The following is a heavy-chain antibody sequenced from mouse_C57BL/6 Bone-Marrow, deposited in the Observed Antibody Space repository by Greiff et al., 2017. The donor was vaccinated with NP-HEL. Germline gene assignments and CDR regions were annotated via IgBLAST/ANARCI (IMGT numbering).Heavy chain of an antibody. CDR3: ARGKTLITTVVATNAMDY. CDR1: GYSITSDY. V-gene: IGHV3-8*01. Sequence: EVKLVESGPGLAKPSQTLSLTCSVTGYSITSDYWNWIRKFPGNKLEYMGYISYSGSTYYNPSLKSRISITRDTSKNQYYLQLNSVTTEDTATYYCARGKTLITTVVATNAMDYWGQGTSVTVSS. D-gene: IGHD1-1*01. CDR2: ISYSGST. J-gene: IGHJ4*01.